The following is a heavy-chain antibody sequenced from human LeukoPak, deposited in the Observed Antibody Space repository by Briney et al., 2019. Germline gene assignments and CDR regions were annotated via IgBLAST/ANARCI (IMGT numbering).Heavy chain of an antibody. V-gene: IGHV3-11*01. Sequence: GGSLRLSCAASGFTFRDYFMSWLRQAPGKGVEWVAYTNTAGNTIYYADSMKGRFTISRDNSKNTLYLQMNSLRAEDTAVYYCAKQNSGSYYNDLNWFDPWGQGTLVTVSS. CDR3: AKQNSGSYYNDLNWFDP. J-gene: IGHJ5*02. CDR1: GFTFRDYF. D-gene: IGHD3-10*01. CDR2: TNTAGNTI.